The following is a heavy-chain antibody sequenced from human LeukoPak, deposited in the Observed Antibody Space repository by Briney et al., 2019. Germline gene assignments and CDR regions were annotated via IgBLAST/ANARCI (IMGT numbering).Heavy chain of an antibody. Sequence: GGSLRLSCAASGFTFSTYAMNWVRQAPGRGLEWVSVIAGNSIAIRYADSVKGRFTISRDNSKNTVFLQMNSLKVEDTALYYCAKDLRPDGLYDFDSWGQGTLVTVSS. D-gene: IGHD5/OR15-5a*01. CDR2: IAGNSIAI. CDR1: GFTFSTYA. CDR3: AKDLRPDGLYDFDS. V-gene: IGHV3-23*01. J-gene: IGHJ4*02.